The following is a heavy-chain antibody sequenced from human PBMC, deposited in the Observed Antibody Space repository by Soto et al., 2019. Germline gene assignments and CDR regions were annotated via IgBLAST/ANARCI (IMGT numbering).Heavy chain of an antibody. D-gene: IGHD5-18*01. CDR1: GGSVSSGSYY. CDR2: IYYSGST. J-gene: IGHJ3*02. CDR3: ASSSGNSYGYPVAFDI. Sequence: SETLSLTCTVSGGSVSSGSYYWSWIRQPPGKGLEWIGYIYYSGSTNYNPSLKSRVTISVDTSKNKISVKMSTVTATDTAEYYFASSSGNSYGYPVAFDIWGQGTMVTVSS. V-gene: IGHV4-61*01.